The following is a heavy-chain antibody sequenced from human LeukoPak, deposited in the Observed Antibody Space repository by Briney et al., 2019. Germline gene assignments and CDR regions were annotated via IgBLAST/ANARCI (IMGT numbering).Heavy chain of an antibody. J-gene: IGHJ4*02. D-gene: IGHD2-15*01. V-gene: IGHV1-3*03. CDR1: GYTFTSYA. CDR3: ARGQYCSGGSCDIYYFDY. Sequence: ASVKVSCKASGYTFTSYAMHWVRQAPGQRLEWMGWINAGNGNTKYSQEFQGRVTITRDTSASTAYMELSSLRSEDMAVYYCARGQYCSGGSCDIYYFDYWGQGTLVTVSS. CDR2: INAGNGNT.